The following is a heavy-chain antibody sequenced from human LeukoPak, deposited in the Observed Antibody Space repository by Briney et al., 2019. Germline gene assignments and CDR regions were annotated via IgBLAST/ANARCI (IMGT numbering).Heavy chain of an antibody. CDR2: IYSGGST. J-gene: IGHJ4*02. CDR1: GFTFSSYA. Sequence: PGGSLRLSCAASGFTFSSYAMSWVRQAPGKGLEWVSVIYSGGSTYYADSVKGRFTISRDNSKNTLYLQMNSLRAEDTAVYYCARGKAVAGSYYFDYWGQGTLVTVSS. V-gene: IGHV3-66*01. D-gene: IGHD6-19*01. CDR3: ARGKAVAGSYYFDY.